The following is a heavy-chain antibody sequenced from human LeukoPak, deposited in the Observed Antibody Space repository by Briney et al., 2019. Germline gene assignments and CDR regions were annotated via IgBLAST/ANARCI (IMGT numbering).Heavy chain of an antibody. Sequence: GASVKVSCKASGGTFSSYAISWVRQAPGQGLEWMERIIPILGIANYAQKFQGRVTITADKSTSTAYMELSSLRSEDTAVYYCARGLRAFDIWGQGTMVTVSS. J-gene: IGHJ3*02. CDR2: IIPILGIA. CDR1: GGTFSSYA. V-gene: IGHV1-69*04. CDR3: ARGLRAFDI.